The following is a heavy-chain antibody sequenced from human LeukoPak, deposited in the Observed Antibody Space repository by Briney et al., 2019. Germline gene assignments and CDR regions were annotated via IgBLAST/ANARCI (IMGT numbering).Heavy chain of an antibody. CDR2: ISAYSGNT. CDR1: GYTFTSYG. J-gene: IGHJ4*02. D-gene: IGHD4/OR15-4a*01. V-gene: IGHV1-18*01. Sequence: ASVEVSCKASGYTFTSYGISWVRQAPGQGLEWMGWISAYSGNTNYAQKLQGRVTMTTDTSTSTAYMELRSLRSDDTAVYYCARDRVDYGVYYFYYWAQGTLVTVSS. CDR3: ARDRVDYGVYYFYY.